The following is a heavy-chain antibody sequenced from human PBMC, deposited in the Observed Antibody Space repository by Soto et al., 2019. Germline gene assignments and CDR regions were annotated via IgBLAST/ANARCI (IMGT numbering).Heavy chain of an antibody. J-gene: IGHJ2*01. CDR3: ARGGHIGPDPRFGSYFDL. CDR2: IIPIFGTA. Sequence: QVQLVQSGAEVKKPGSSVKVSCKASGGTFSSYAISWVRQAPGQGLEWMGGIIPIFGTANYAQKFQGRVTIPSGECTCTAYMELSSVTSEDTAVYYGARGGHIGPDPRFGSYFDLWGRCTLVTVSS. D-gene: IGHD5-18*01. CDR1: GGTFSSYA. V-gene: IGHV1-69*05.